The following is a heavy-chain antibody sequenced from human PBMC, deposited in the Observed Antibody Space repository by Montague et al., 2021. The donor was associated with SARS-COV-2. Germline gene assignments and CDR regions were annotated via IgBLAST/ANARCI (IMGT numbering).Heavy chain of an antibody. CDR3: ARQGGPAGKHWFDP. CDR1: GGSVSGTSYY. V-gene: IGHV4-39*01. J-gene: IGHJ5*02. Sequence: SETLSLTCTVSGGSVSGTSYYWAWIRQPPGKGLEWIVNIHHSGTTFYNLSLKSRVTISVDTSKNEVSLKLNSMTAADTAVYYCARQGGPAGKHWFDPWGQGTLVTVSP. D-gene: IGHD2-2*01. CDR2: IHHSGTT.